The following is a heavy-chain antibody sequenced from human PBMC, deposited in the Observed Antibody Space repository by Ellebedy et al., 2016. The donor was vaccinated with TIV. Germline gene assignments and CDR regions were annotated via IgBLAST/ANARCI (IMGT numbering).Heavy chain of an antibody. J-gene: IGHJ4*02. D-gene: IGHD2-2*01. CDR2: ISAYNGNT. Sequence: ASVKVSXKASGYTFTSYGISWVRQAPGQGLEWMGWISAYNGNTNYAQKLQGRVTMTTDTSTSTAYMELRSLRSDDTAVYYCAREGGGLGVVVPAANSNDYWGQGTLVTVSS. CDR1: GYTFTSYG. V-gene: IGHV1-18*01. CDR3: AREGGGLGVVVPAANSNDY.